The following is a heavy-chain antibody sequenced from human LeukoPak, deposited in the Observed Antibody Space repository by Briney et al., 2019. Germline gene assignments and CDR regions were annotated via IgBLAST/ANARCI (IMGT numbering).Heavy chain of an antibody. CDR3: ARGTYYYDSSGSPNNWFDP. J-gene: IGHJ5*02. D-gene: IGHD3-22*01. CDR1: GFTFSSYG. Sequence: GRSLRLSCAASGFTFSSYGMHWVRKAPGKGLEWVAVIWYDGSNKYYADSVKGRYTISRDNSKNTLYLQMNSLRAEDTAVYYCARGTYYYDSSGSPNNWFDPWGQGTLVTVSS. V-gene: IGHV3-33*01. CDR2: IWYDGSNK.